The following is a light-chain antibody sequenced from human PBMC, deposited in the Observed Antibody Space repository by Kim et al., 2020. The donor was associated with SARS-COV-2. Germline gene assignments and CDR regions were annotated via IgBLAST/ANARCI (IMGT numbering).Light chain of an antibody. V-gene: IGLV2-14*03. Sequence: GQAITISCTGTSSDVGGYNYVSWYQQHPGKAPKLMIYYVSNRPSGVSNRFAGSKSGNTASLTISGLQAEDEADYCCSSYTSSSTLVFGGGTQLTVL. CDR1: SSDVGGYNY. J-gene: IGLJ2*01. CDR3: SSYTSSSTLV. CDR2: YVS.